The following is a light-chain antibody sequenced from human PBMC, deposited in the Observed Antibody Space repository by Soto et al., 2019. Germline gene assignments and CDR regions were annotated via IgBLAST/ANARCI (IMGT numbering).Light chain of an antibody. J-gene: IGLJ1*01. Sequence: QSALTQPASVSGSPGQSITISCTGTSSDVGGYNYVSWYQQHPGKAPKLVIYEVTKRPSGVSNRFSGSKSGNTASLTISGLQAEDETDYYCSSYTSSGLYVFGTGTKLTVL. V-gene: IGLV2-14*01. CDR3: SSYTSSGLYV. CDR1: SSDVGGYNY. CDR2: EVT.